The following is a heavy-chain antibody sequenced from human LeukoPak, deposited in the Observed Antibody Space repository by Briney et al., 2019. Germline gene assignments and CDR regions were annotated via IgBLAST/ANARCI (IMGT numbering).Heavy chain of an antibody. CDR1: GFTFSTYG. J-gene: IGHJ4*02. Sequence: GGSLRLSCAASGFTFSTYGMHWVRQAPGKGLEWVAFIGHDATKIYYADSVQGRFTISRDNSKNTLYLEMNSLSGEDTALYYCAKDHVTWGNRYFDHWGQGTLGTDSS. D-gene: IGHD3-16*01. V-gene: IGHV3-30*02. CDR3: AKDHVTWGNRYFDH. CDR2: IGHDATKI.